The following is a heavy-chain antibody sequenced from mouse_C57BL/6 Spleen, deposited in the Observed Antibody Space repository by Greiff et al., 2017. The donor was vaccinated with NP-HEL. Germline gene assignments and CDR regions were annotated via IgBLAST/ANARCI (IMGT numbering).Heavy chain of an antibody. D-gene: IGHD2-5*01. CDR3: TRTYYSKDYAMDY. CDR2: IYPGNSDT. V-gene: IGHV1-5*01. J-gene: IGHJ4*01. CDR1: GYTFTSYW. Sequence: VQLQQSGTVLARPGASVKMSCKTSGYTFTSYWMHWVKQRPGQGLEWIGAIYPGNSDTSYNQKFKGKAKLTAVTSASTAYMELSSLTNEDSAVYYCTRTYYSKDYAMDYWGQGTSVTVSS.